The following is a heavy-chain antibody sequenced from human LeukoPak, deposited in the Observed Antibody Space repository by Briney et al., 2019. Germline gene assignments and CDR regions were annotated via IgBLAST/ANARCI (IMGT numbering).Heavy chain of an antibody. J-gene: IGHJ4*02. CDR3: ARDMEMATIFGSNSYFDY. V-gene: IGHV3-30-3*01. CDR1: GFTFSSYA. D-gene: IGHD5-24*01. CDR2: ISYDGSNK. Sequence: GGSLRLSCAASGFTFSSYAMHRVRQAPGKGLEWVAVISYDGSNKYYADSVKGRFTISRDNSKNTLYLQMNSLRAEDTAVYYCARDMEMATIFGSNSYFDYWGQGTLVTVSS.